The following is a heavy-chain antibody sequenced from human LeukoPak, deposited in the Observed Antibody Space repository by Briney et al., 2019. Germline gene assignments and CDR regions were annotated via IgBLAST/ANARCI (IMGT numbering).Heavy chain of an antibody. CDR3: ARDEGYDGSYSDY. CDR1: EGTFSSYA. J-gene: IGHJ4*02. D-gene: IGHD3-16*01. Sequence: GASVKVSCKASEGTFSSYAISWVRQAPGQGLEWMGRIIPIFGIANYAQKFQGRVTITADKSTSTAYMELSSLRSEDTAVYYCARDEGYDGSYSDYWGQGTLVTVSS. CDR2: IIPIFGIA. V-gene: IGHV1-69*04.